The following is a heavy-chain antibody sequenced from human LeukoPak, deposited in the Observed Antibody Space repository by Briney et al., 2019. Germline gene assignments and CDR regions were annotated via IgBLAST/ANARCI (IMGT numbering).Heavy chain of an antibody. CDR1: GGSISSYY. CDR3: ARRAGIQLWLLELGDAFDI. CDR2: IYTSGST. V-gene: IGHV4-4*07. J-gene: IGHJ3*02. Sequence: SETLSLTCTVSGGSISSYYWSWIRQPAGKGLEWIGRIYTSGSTNYNPSLKSRVTISVDTSKNQFSPKLSSVTAADTAVYYCARRAGIQLWLLELGDAFDIWGQGTMVTVSS. D-gene: IGHD5-18*01.